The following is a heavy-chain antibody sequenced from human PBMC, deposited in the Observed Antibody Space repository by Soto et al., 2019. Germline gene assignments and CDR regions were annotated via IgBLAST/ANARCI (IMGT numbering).Heavy chain of an antibody. J-gene: IGHJ4*02. CDR2: INHSGST. CDR3: ARGLRYCSGGSCYSHFDY. D-gene: IGHD2-15*01. V-gene: IGHV4-34*01. Sequence: QVQLQQWGAGLLKPSETLSLTCAVYGGSFSGYYWSWIRQPPGKGLEWIGEINHSGSTNYNPSLKSRVTLSVDTSKNQFSLKLSSVTAADTAVYYCARGLRYCSGGSCYSHFDYWGQGTLVTVSS. CDR1: GGSFSGYY.